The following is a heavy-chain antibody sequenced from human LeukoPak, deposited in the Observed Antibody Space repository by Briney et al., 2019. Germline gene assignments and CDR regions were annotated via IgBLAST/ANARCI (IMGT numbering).Heavy chain of an antibody. D-gene: IGHD6-19*01. J-gene: IGHJ4*02. CDR1: GFTVSSNY. CDR3: ARGLRSSGWFLFDY. Sequence: GGSLRLSCAASGFTVSSNYMSWVRQAPGKGLEWVSVIYSGGSTYYADSVKGRFTISRDNSKNTLYLQMNSLRAEDTAVYYCARGLRSSGWFLFDYWGQGTLVTVSS. CDR2: IYSGGST. V-gene: IGHV3-66*01.